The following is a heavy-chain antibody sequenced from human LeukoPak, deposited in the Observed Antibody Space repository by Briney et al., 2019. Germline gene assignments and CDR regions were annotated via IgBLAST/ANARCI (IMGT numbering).Heavy chain of an antibody. V-gene: IGHV3-7*01. D-gene: IGHD2-21*02. CDR3: ARDRCDGDCRDWDY. J-gene: IGHJ4*02. Sequence: GSLRLSCAASGFTLSSYWMAWVRQAPGKGLEWVANIKQDGSEKYYVDSVKGRFTISRDDAKNSLYLQMISLRAEDTAVYYCARDRCDGDCRDWDYWGQGTLVTVSS. CDR2: IKQDGSEK. CDR1: GFTLSSYW.